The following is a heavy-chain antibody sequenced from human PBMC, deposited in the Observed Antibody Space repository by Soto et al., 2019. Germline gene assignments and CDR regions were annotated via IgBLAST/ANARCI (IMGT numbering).Heavy chain of an antibody. CDR3: ARDFTLHWFDP. CDR1: GFTFSSYS. CDR2: ISSSSSYI. Sequence: GGSLRLSCAASGFTFSSYSMNWVRQAPGKGLEWVSSISSSSSYIYYADSVKGRFTISRDNAKNSLYLQMNSLRAEDTAVYYCARDFTLHWFDPWGQGTLVTVSS. J-gene: IGHJ5*02. V-gene: IGHV3-21*01.